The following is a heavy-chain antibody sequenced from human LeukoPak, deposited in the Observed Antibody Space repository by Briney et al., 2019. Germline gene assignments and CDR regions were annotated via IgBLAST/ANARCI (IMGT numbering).Heavy chain of an antibody. CDR1: GYTFTSYD. D-gene: IGHD1-26*01. CDR2: MNPNSGNT. J-gene: IGHJ6*03. Sequence: ASVKVSCKASGYTFTSYDINWVRQATGQGLEWMGWMNPNSGNTGYAQKFQGRVTITRNTSISTAYMELSSLRSEDTAVYYCAREGWEPDYYYMDVWGKGTTVTVSS. V-gene: IGHV1-8*03. CDR3: AREGWEPDYYYMDV.